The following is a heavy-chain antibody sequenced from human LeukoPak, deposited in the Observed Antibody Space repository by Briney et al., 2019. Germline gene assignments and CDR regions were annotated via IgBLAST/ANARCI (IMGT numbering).Heavy chain of an antibody. Sequence: ASVKVSRKASGYTFTGYYMHWVRQAPGQGLEWMGWINPNSGGTNYAQKFQGRVTMTRDTSISTAYMELSRLRSDDTAVYYCARVLAAAGTLVYWGQGTLVTVSS. CDR3: ARVLAAAGTLVY. CDR1: GYTFTGYY. D-gene: IGHD6-13*01. CDR2: INPNSGGT. V-gene: IGHV1-2*02. J-gene: IGHJ4*02.